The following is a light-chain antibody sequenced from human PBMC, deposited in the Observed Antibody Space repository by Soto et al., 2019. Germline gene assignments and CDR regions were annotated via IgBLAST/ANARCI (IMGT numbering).Light chain of an antibody. CDR2: GAS. J-gene: IGKJ4*01. Sequence: EIVLTQSPGILSLSPGERASLSCRASQSVSSNYLAWYQQKPGQAPRLLIYGASSRATGIPDRFSGSGSGADFTLTVSRLETEDFAVYYCQQYGSSPLTFGGGTRVQIK. CDR3: QQYGSSPLT. V-gene: IGKV3-20*01. CDR1: QSVSSNY.